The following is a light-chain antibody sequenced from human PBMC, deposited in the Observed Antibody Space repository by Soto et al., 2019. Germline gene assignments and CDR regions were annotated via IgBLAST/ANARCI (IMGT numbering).Light chain of an antibody. CDR2: AAS. J-gene: IGKJ5*01. V-gene: IGKV1-9*01. CDR1: EDISSY. Sequence: IPLTQSPSSLSASVGDRVPFTCRASEDISSYLVWYQQKPGAAPKLLIYAASALHSGVPSRFSGSGSGTDFTLTISSLHPEDFAVYFCQQFKNYQITFDQGTRLEIK. CDR3: QQFKNYQIT.